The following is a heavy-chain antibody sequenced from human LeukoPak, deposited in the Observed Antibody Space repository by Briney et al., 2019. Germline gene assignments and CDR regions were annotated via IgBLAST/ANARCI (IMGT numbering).Heavy chain of an antibody. V-gene: IGHV1-46*01. Sequence: ASVKVSCKASGYTFTSYYMHWVRQAPGQGLEWMGMINPSGGSTSYAQKFQGRVTMTEDTSTDTAYMELSSLRSEDTAVYYCATAAGDYGSFDYWGQGTLVTVSS. CDR3: ATAAGDYGSFDY. CDR1: GYTFTSYY. J-gene: IGHJ4*02. D-gene: IGHD4-17*01. CDR2: INPSGGST.